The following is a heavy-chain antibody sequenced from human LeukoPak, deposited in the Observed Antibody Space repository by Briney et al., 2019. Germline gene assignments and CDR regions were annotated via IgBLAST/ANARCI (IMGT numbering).Heavy chain of an antibody. CDR3: AREGRAGMAVAGWNLFDY. D-gene: IGHD6-19*01. CDR2: IWYDGSNK. CDR1: GFTFSSYG. V-gene: IGHV3-33*01. Sequence: PGGSLRLSCAASGFTFSSYGMHWVRQAPGKGLEWVAVIWYDGSNKYYADSVKGRFTISRDNSKNTLYLQMNSLRAEDTAVYYCAREGRAGMAVAGWNLFDYWGQGTLVTVSS. J-gene: IGHJ4*02.